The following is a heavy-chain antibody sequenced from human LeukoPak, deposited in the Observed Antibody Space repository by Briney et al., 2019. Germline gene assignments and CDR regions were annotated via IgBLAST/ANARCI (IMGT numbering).Heavy chain of an antibody. D-gene: IGHD6-19*01. CDR2: IYTSGST. V-gene: IGHV4-4*07. CDR1: GGSISSYY. CDR3: ARAGYSSGRYRIYYYYYMDV. Sequence: SETLSLTCTVSGGSISSYYWSWIRQPAGKGLEWIGRIYTSGSTNYNPSLKSRVTMSVDTSKNQFSLKLSSVTAADTAVYYCARAGYSSGRYRIYYYYYMDVWGKGTTVTVSS. J-gene: IGHJ6*03.